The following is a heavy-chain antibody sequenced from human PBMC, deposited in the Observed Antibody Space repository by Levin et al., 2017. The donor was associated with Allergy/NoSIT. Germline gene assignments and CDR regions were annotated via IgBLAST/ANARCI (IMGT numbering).Heavy chain of an antibody. CDR3: ARDPGFSYGFPQYYFDT. J-gene: IGHJ4*02. CDR1: GYTFTGYY. V-gene: IGHV1-2*02. CDR2: INTNGGGT. Sequence: GASVKVSCKASGYTFTGYYIHWVRQAPGQGLEWMGWINTNGGGTHYAQKFEGRVTMTRDTSISTAFMELSTLRSDDTAIYYCARDPGFSYGFPQYYFDTWGQGALVTVSS. D-gene: IGHD5-18*01.